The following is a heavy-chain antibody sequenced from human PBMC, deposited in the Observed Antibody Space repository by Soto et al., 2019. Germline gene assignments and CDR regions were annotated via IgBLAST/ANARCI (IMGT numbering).Heavy chain of an antibody. V-gene: IGHV4-34*01. J-gene: IGHJ3*02. CDR3: ARGGSSDWQVALDI. CDR1: AGSFSHYY. CDR2: IKHSGSS. Sequence: SETLSLTCAVYAGSFSHYYWNWIRQSPGKGLEWIGKIKHSGSSNYNPSLRSRVSISVDMSKNQFSLRLTSATAADTAVYYCARGGSSDWQVALDIWGQGTMVTVSS. D-gene: IGHD6-19*01.